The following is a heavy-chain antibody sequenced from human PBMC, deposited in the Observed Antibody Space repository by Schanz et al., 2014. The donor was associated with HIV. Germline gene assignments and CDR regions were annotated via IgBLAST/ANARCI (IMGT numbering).Heavy chain of an antibody. CDR3: ARGLTSSWFAPLDF. D-gene: IGHD6-13*01. J-gene: IGHJ4*02. Sequence: QVQLVESGGGVVQPGRSLRLSCEASGFTFSSYAMHWVRQAPGRGLEWVAAISYDGSNKYYAASVKGRFTISRDNSKNTLYLQMTSLRVEDTAVYYCARGLTSSWFAPLDFWGLGTLVTVSS. CDR1: GFTFSSYA. V-gene: IGHV3-30-3*01. CDR2: ISYDGSNK.